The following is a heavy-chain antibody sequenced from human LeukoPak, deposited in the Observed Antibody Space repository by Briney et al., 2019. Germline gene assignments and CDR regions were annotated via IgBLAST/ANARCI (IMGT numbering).Heavy chain of an antibody. CDR2: ISYDGNTK. CDR3: AKEGSSGFIDS. Sequence: PGGSLRLSCAASGFTVSSNYMSWVRQAPGKGLEWVAVISYDGNTKYYADSVKGRFTFSRDNSRNTLYLQMNSLRAEDTAIFYCAKEGSSGFIDSWGQGTLVTVSS. J-gene: IGHJ4*02. CDR1: GFTVSSNY. V-gene: IGHV3-30*18. D-gene: IGHD6-19*01.